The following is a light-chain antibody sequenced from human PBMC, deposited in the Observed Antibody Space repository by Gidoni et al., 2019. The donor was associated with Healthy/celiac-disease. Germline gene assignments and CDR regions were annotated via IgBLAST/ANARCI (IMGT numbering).Light chain of an antibody. CDR2: KAS. Sequence: DLQMTQSPSTLSASVGDRVTITCRASQSSSSWLAWYQQTPGQAPKLLIDKASSLESGVPSRCSGSGSGTEFTLIISSLQPDDFATQYYQQYQTFGQGTKVEIK. CDR1: QSSSSW. J-gene: IGKJ1*01. CDR3: QQYQT. V-gene: IGKV1-5*03.